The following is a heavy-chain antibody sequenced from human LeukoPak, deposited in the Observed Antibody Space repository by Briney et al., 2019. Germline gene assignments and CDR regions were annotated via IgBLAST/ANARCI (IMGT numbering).Heavy chain of an antibody. V-gene: IGHV4-39*01. D-gene: IGHD1-14*01. J-gene: IGHJ4*02. CDR1: GGSISSSSYY. CDR2: IYYSGST. CDR3: ASARTYLYGTLDY. Sequence: SETLSLTCTVSGGSISSSSYYWGWIRQPPGKGLEWIGSIYYSGSTYYNPSLKSRVTISVDTSKNQFSLKLSSVTAADTAVYYCASARTYLYGTLDYWGQGTLVTVSS.